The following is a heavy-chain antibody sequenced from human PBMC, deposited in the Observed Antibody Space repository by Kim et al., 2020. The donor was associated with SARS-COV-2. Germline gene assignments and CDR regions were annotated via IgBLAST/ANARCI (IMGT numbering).Heavy chain of an antibody. D-gene: IGHD6-6*01. Sequence: SETLSLTCIVSGASIRNNNYYWDWIRQSPGKRLEWIGSIYHSGSTYYNPSLSSRVTMSVDTSKNQFSLKLTSVTAADTAVFYCARRPSSSISDYSSGMDVWGQGTTVTVSS. J-gene: IGHJ6*02. V-gene: IGHV4-39*01. CDR2: IYHSGST. CDR3: ARRPSSSISDYSSGMDV. CDR1: GASIRNNNYY.